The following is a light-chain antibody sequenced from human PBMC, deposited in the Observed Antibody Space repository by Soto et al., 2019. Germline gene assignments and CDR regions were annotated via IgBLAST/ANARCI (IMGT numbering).Light chain of an antibody. CDR1: QDINTC. J-gene: IGKJ1*01. CDR2: KAS. Sequence: DITMTQSPSTLSASVGDRVTITCRASQDINTCLAWYQQKPGKAPNLLIYKASSLESGVPSRFSGSGSGTEFTLTISSLQPDGSATYYCQQCNNYPWTFGQGTKVEVK. V-gene: IGKV1-5*03. CDR3: QQCNNYPWT.